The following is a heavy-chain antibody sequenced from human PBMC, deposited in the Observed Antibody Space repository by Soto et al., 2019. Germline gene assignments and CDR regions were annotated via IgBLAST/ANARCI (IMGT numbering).Heavy chain of an antibody. D-gene: IGHD3-9*01. J-gene: IGHJ4*02. CDR2: IYYRGSA. V-gene: IGHV4-39*01. Sequence: QLQLQESGPGLVKPSETLSLTCSVSDDSINSDKYYWGWIRQPPGKGLEWIGSIYYRGSAYYNPSLQIRVATSRGKSKSQFSLKLNSVTAADSAVYFCARLEGLATISYYFDFWGPGALVTVSS. CDR1: DDSINSDKYY. CDR3: ARLEGLATISYYFDF.